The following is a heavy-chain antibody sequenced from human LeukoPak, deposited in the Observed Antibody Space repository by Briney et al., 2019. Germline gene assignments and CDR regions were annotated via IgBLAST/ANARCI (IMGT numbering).Heavy chain of an antibody. J-gene: IGHJ4*02. CDR3: ATEHSGWYPPTRPFDY. Sequence: SETLSLTCTVSGGSISSSSYYWGWIRPPPGKGLEWIGSIYYSGSTYYNPSLKSRVTISVDTSKNQFSLKLSSVPAADTAVYYCATEHSGWYPPTRPFDYWGQGTLVTVSS. D-gene: IGHD6-19*01. CDR2: IYYSGST. CDR1: GGSISSSSYY. V-gene: IGHV4-39*01.